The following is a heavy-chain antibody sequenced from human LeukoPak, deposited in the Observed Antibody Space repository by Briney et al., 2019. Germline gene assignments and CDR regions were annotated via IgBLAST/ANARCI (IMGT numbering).Heavy chain of an antibody. CDR3: AREGDYYDSGGYYRFDF. CDR1: GGSINAYY. V-gene: IGHV4-59*01. D-gene: IGHD3-22*01. CDR2: VYHSGST. J-gene: IGHJ4*02. Sequence: SETLSLTCTVSGGSINAYYWSWIRQPPGKGLEWIGYVYHSGSTNYNPSLKSRVTMSVDTSNNQFSLKLSSVTAADTAMYYCAREGDYYDSGGYYRFDFWGQGPLVTVSS.